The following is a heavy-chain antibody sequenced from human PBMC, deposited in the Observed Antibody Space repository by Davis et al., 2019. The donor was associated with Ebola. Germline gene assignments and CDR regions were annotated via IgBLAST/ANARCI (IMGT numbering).Heavy chain of an antibody. CDR2: ISYDGKNK. J-gene: IGHJ4*02. D-gene: IGHD1-1*01. Sequence: GESLNIPCAASGFTFSTSAFHWVRQAPGKGLEWAAVISYDGKNKNYADSVKGRFTISRDDSKNTLYLEMSSLRPEDTAVYYCVRGSTMGTRLPFEYWGQGTLITVSS. CDR1: GFTFSTSA. CDR3: VRGSTMGTRLPFEY. V-gene: IGHV3-30*04.